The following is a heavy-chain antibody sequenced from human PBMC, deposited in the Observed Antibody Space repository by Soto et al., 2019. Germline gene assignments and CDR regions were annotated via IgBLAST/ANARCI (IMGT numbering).Heavy chain of an antibody. J-gene: IGHJ2*01. Sequence: QVQLQEAGPGQVKPSETLSLTCSVSGDSVSRSANYWAWVHQPPGKGLEWIGSVYSRAKPYFNPSLSSRVSMSVDTSKNQFSLTLTSVTAADTAVYFCAKHPYTPLVKPSWYFDLWGRGTLVTVSS. CDR3: AKHPYTPLVKPSWYFDL. D-gene: IGHD3-16*02. V-gene: IGHV4-39*01. CDR2: VYSRAKP. CDR1: GDSVSRSANY.